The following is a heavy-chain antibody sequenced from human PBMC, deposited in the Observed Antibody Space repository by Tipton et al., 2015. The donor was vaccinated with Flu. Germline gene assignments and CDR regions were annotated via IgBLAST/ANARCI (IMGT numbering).Heavy chain of an antibody. Sequence: QMQLVQSGAEVKKPGSSVKVSCKASGGTFSSYAISWVRQAPGQGLEWMGGIIPIFGTANYAQKFQGRVTITADESTSTAYMELSSLRSEDTAVYYCARGSYYDILTGYPRSNWFDPWGQGTLVTVSS. D-gene: IGHD3-9*01. CDR2: IIPIFGTA. J-gene: IGHJ5*02. CDR3: ARGSYYDILTGYPRSNWFDP. V-gene: IGHV1-69*01. CDR1: GGTFSSYA.